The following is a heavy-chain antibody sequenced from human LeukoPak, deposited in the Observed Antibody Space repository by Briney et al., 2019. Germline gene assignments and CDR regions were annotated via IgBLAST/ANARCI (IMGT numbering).Heavy chain of an antibody. CDR2: IYYRGNT. CDR1: GDSISSYNYF. V-gene: IGHV4-39*01. D-gene: IGHD3-22*01. CDR3: ARASSGYYWDFDY. Sequence: SETLSLICTVSGDSISSYNYFWGWIRQPPGKGLEWVGSIYYRGNTYYNPSLKSRVTLSADTSKNQFSLKVTSVTAADTAVYYCARASSGYYWDFDYWGQGTLVTVSS. J-gene: IGHJ4*02.